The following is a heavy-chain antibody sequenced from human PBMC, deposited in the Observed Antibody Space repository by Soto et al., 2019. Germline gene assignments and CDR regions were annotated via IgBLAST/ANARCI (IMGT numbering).Heavy chain of an antibody. D-gene: IGHD6-6*01. J-gene: IGHJ6*02. CDR2: INPNSGGT. V-gene: IGHV1-2*04. CDR1: GYTFTGYY. CDR3: ARGARRSGYYYGMDV. Sequence: ASVKVSCKASGYTFTGYYMHWVRQAPGQGLEWMGWINPNSGGTNYAQKFQGWVTMTRDTSISTDYMELSRLRSDDTAVYYCARGARRSGYYYGMDVWGQGTRVTVSS.